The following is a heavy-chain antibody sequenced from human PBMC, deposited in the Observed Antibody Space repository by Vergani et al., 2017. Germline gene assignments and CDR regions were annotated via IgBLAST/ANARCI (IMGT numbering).Heavy chain of an antibody. CDR1: GFTFRNYA. Sequence: EVQLLESGGGLAQPGGSLRLSCAASGFTFRNYAMTWVRQAPGKGLEWVSIISDNGGTTYYADSVKGRFTISRDNGNNSVYLQMNSLRVEDTAVYYCATDKMIGRWMQFVYWGQGTLVSVSS. D-gene: IGHD5-24*01. CDR2: ISDNGGTT. V-gene: IGHV3-23*01. CDR3: ATDKMIGRWMQFVY. J-gene: IGHJ4*02.